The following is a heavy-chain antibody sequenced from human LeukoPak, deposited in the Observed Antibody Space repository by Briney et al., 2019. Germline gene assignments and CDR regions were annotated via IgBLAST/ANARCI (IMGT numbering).Heavy chain of an antibody. CDR3: ARSLGVDLYYYMDV. D-gene: IGHD2-8*01. CDR2: IYYSGST. Sequence: SETLSLTCTVSGGSISSSSYYWGWIRQPPGKGLEWIGSIYYSGSTYYNPSLKSRVTISVDTSKNQFSLKLSSVTAADTAVYYCARSLGVDLYYYMDVWGKGTTVTVSS. CDR1: GGSISSSSYY. V-gene: IGHV4-39*07. J-gene: IGHJ6*03.